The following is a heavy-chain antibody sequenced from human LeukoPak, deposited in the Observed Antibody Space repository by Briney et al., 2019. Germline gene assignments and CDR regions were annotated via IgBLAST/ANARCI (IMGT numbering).Heavy chain of an antibody. D-gene: IGHD2-15*01. CDR1: GFTFGNYW. CDR3: ARVLVGSATFDY. CDR2: ISTDGSIT. J-gene: IGHJ4*02. Sequence: PGGSLRLSCAASGFTFGNYWMHWVRQVPGKGLVWVSRISTDGSITNYADSVKGRFTISRDNAKCTLYLQLNSLRAEDTAVYYCARVLVGSATFDYWGQGILVTVSS. V-gene: IGHV3-74*01.